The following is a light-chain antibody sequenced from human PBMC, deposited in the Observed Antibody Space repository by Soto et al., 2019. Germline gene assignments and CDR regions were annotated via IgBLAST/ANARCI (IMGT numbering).Light chain of an antibody. CDR2: GTS. CDR1: QSVKSY. V-gene: IGKV3-15*01. CDR3: QQYNTWPPRYT. J-gene: IGKJ2*01. Sequence: EIVLTQSPATLSVSPGGRATLSCRASQSVKSYLAWYQQRPGQPPRLLIYGTSTRATGIPARFSGSGSGTESSLTISSLQSEDFAVYYCQQYNTWPPRYTFGQGTKVEIK.